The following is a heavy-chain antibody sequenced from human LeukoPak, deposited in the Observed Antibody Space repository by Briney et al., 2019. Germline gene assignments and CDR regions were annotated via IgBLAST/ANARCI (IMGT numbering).Heavy chain of an antibody. J-gene: IGHJ3*02. CDR3: ARDPGMATFAFDI. CDR2: INHSGST. D-gene: IGHD5-24*01. CDR1: GGSFSGYY. V-gene: IGHV4-34*01. Sequence: SETLSLTCAVYGGSFSGYYWSWIRQPPGKGLEWIGEINHSGSTNYNLSLKSRVTISVDTSKNQFSLKLSSVTAADTAVYYCARDPGMATFAFDIWGQGTMVTVSS.